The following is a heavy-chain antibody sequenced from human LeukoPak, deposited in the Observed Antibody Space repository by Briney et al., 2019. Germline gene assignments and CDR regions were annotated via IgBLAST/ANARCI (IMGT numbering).Heavy chain of an antibody. CDR2: IYTSGST. J-gene: IGHJ3*02. V-gene: IGHV4-61*02. D-gene: IGHD1-26*01. CDR3: ARDRAVGATGDAFDI. Sequence: PSQTLSLTCTVSGDSISSGDHYWSWIRQPAGKGLEWIGRIYTSGSTKYNPSLKSRVTISVDTSKNQISLRLNSVTAADTAVYYCARDRAVGATGDAFDIWGQGTMVTVSS. CDR1: GDSISSGDHY.